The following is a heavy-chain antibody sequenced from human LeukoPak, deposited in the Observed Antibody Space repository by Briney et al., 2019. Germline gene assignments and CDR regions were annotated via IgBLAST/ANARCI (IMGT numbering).Heavy chain of an antibody. CDR2: IIPIFGTA. CDR3: ARETDYGSGSSDY. J-gene: IGHJ4*02. V-gene: IGHV1-69*05. D-gene: IGHD3-10*01. CDR1: GGTFSSYA. Sequence: SVKVSCKASGGTFSSYAVSWVRQAPGQGLEWMGRIIPIFGTANYAQKFQGRVTITTDESTSTAYMELSSLRSEDTAVYYCARETDYGSGSSDYWGQGTLVTVSS.